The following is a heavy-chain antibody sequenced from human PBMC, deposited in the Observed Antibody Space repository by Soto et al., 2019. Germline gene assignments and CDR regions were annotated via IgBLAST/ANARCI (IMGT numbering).Heavy chain of an antibody. CDR3: ERSGPGGYIDY. V-gene: IGHV6-1*01. CDR1: GDSVSSKNAA. Sequence: SQTLSLTCAISGDSVSSKNAAWNWIRQSPSRGLEWLGRTYYRSKWHSGYAVSVRGRISISPETSKNRFSLQLDSVTPDDTAVYYCERSGPGGYIDYWGRLTLVTVCS. J-gene: IGHJ4*02. D-gene: IGHD3-22*01. CDR2: TYYRSKWHS.